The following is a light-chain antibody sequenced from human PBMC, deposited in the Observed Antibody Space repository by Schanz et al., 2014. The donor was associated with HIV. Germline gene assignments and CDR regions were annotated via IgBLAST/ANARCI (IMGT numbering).Light chain of an antibody. CDR2: GAS. J-gene: IGKJ1*01. CDR1: QSVNTNY. CDR3: QQYNNWPQT. V-gene: IGKV3-20*01. Sequence: EIVLTQSPGTLSLSPGERATLSCRASQSVNTNYLAWYQQKPGQAPRLLIFGASSRATGIPDRFSGSGSGTDFTLTISSLQSEDFAVYYCQQYNNWPQTFGQGTKVEIK.